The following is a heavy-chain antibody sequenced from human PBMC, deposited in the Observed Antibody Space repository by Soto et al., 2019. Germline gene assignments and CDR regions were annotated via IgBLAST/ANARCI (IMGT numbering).Heavy chain of an antibody. CDR1: GYTFTGYY. D-gene: IGHD6-13*01. V-gene: IGHV1-2*02. Sequence: ASVKVSCKASGYTFTGYYMHWVRQAPGQGLEWMGWINPNSGGTNYAQKFQGRVTMTRDTSISTAYMELSRLRSDDTAVYYCARGWGVELRGSWGIYYYGMDVWGQGTTVTVSS. J-gene: IGHJ6*02. CDR3: ARGWGVELRGSWGIYYYGMDV. CDR2: INPNSGGT.